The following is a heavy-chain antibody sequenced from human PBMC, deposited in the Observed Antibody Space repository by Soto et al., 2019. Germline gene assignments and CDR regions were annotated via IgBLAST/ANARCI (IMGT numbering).Heavy chain of an antibody. CDR2: ISGSGGST. CDR1: GFTFSSYA. Sequence: EVQLLESGGGLVQPGGSLRLSCAASGFTFSSYAMSWVRQAPGKGLEWVSAISGSGGSTYYADSVKGRFTISRDNFKNTLYQQMNSLRAEDTAVYYCAKGDFWSGYYPFDYWGQGTLVTVSS. CDR3: AKGDFWSGYYPFDY. J-gene: IGHJ4*02. V-gene: IGHV3-23*01. D-gene: IGHD3-3*01.